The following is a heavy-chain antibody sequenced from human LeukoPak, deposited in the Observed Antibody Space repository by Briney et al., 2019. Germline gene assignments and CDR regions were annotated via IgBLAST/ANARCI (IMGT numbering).Heavy chain of an antibody. CDR3: ARTVPTMVRGVIDY. J-gene: IGHJ4*02. CDR2: IFYSGST. Sequence: SETLSLTCTVSGGSISTSNYYWGWIRQPPGKGLEWIGNIFYSGSTYYSPSLKRRVTISLDTSRNQFSLKLNSVTAADTAVYYCARTVPTMVRGVIDYWGQGTLVTVSS. CDR1: GGSISTSNYY. V-gene: IGHV4-39*01. D-gene: IGHD3-10*01.